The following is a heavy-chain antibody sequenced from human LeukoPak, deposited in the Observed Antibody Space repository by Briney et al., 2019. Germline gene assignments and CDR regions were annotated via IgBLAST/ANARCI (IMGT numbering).Heavy chain of an antibody. CDR2: IIPIFGTA. V-gene: IGHV1-69*13. Sequence: ASVKVSCKASGGTFSSYAISWVRQAPGQGLEWMGGIIPIFGTANYAQKFQGRVTITADESTSTAYMELSSLRSEDTAVYYCARATSGYYYLHYWGQGTLVTVSS. CDR1: GGTFSSYA. D-gene: IGHD3-22*01. J-gene: IGHJ4*02. CDR3: ARATSGYYYLHY.